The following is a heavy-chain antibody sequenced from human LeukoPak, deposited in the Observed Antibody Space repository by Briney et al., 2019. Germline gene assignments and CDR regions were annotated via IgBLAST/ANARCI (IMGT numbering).Heavy chain of an antibody. J-gene: IGHJ4*02. Sequence: GGSLRLSCAASGFTFSNYAMSWVRQAPGKGLEWVSAISANGGGTYYADSVKGRFTISRDSSKNTLYLQMNSLRAEDTAVYYCAKGSSPFDYWGQGTLVTVSS. CDR1: GFTFSNYA. CDR3: AKGSSPFDY. V-gene: IGHV3-23*01. CDR2: ISANGGGT. D-gene: IGHD6-13*01.